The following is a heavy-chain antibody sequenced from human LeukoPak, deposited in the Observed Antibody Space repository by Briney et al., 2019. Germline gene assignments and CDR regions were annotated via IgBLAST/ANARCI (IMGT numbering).Heavy chain of an antibody. CDR2: IYYSGST. J-gene: IGHJ6*03. D-gene: IGHD5-18*01. V-gene: IGHV4-59*01. CDR3: AGGRSDGYSYGSFYYMDV. CDR1: GGSISSYY. Sequence: PSETLSLTCTVSGGSISSYYWSWIRQPPGKGLEWIGYIYYSGSTNYNPSLKSRVTISVDTSKNQFSLKLSSVTAADTAVYYCAGGRSDGYSYGSFYYMDVWGKGTTVTVSS.